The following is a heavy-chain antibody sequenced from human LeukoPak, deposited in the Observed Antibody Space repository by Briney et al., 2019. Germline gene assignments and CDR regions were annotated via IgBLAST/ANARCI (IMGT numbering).Heavy chain of an antibody. CDR3: ARVPRKYCSGGSCYLGY. CDR1: GYTFTSYG. J-gene: IGHJ4*02. Sequence: ASVKVSCKASGYTFTSYGISWVRQAPGQGLEWMGWINPNSGGTNYAQKFQGRVTMTRDTSISTAYMELSRLRSDDTAVYYCARVPRKYCSGGSCYLGYWGQGTLVTVSS. CDR2: INPNSGGT. D-gene: IGHD2-15*01. V-gene: IGHV1-2*02.